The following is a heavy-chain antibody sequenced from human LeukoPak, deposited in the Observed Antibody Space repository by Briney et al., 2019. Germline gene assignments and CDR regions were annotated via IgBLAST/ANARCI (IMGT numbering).Heavy chain of an antibody. Sequence: ASVKVSCKASGYTFTSYAMNWVRPAPGQGLEWMGWINTNTGNPTYAQGFTGRFVFSLDTSVSTAYLQISSRKAEDTAVYYCARESPPYGSGPHNWFDPWGQGTLVTVSS. CDR2: INTNTGNP. CDR3: ARESPPYGSGPHNWFDP. CDR1: GYTFTSYA. D-gene: IGHD3-10*01. V-gene: IGHV7-4-1*02. J-gene: IGHJ5*02.